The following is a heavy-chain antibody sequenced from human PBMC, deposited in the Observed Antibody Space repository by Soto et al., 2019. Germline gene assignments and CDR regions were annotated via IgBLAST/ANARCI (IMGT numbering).Heavy chain of an antibody. CDR1: GYTFTSYG. J-gene: IGHJ6*02. D-gene: IGHD4-4*01. CDR3: ARGRLQVNYYYYGMDV. Sequence: ASVKVSCKASGYTFTSYGISWVRQAPGQGLEWMGWISAYNGNTNYAQKLQGRVTMTTDTSTSTAYMGLRGLGSDDTAVYYCARGRLQVNYYYYGMDVWGQGTTVTVSS. CDR2: ISAYNGNT. V-gene: IGHV1-18*01.